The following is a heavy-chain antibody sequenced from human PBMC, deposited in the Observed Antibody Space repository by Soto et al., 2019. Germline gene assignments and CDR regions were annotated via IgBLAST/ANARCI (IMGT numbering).Heavy chain of an antibody. D-gene: IGHD6-19*01. CDR1: GFTFSTYA. V-gene: IGHV3-23*01. CDR2: ISGSGDDT. CDR3: AKVDRYSSGWSYYAPDYYYYGMDV. J-gene: IGHJ6*02. Sequence: EVQLLESGGGLVQPGGSLRLSCAASGFTFSTYALSWVRQSPGTGLEWVSAISGSGDDTYYTHSVKGRFTISRDNSKNTLSLQMDSLRVEDTATYYCAKVDRYSSGWSYYAPDYYYYGMDVWGQGTTVTVSS.